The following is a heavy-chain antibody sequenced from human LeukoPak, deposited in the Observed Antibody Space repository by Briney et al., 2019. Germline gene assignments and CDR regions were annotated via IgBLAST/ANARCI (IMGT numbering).Heavy chain of an antibody. Sequence: ASVTVSCKASGYTFTGYYMHWVRQAPGQGLEWMGRINPNSGGTNYAQKFQGRVTMTRDTSISTAYMELSRLRSDDTAVYYCARTVGIQLWLLGYWGQGTLVTVSS. CDR1: GYTFTGYY. J-gene: IGHJ4*02. CDR2: INPNSGGT. V-gene: IGHV1-2*06. CDR3: ARTVGIQLWLLGY. D-gene: IGHD5-18*01.